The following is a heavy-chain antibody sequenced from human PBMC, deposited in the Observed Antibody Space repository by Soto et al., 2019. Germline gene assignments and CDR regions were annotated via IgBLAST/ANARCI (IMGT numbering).Heavy chain of an antibody. V-gene: IGHV4-4*07. J-gene: IGHJ5*02. CDR3: VRDGPKTFRDWFDP. CDR2: IYATGTT. Sequence: SETLSLTCTVSGASISVFYWSWIRKSAGKGLEWIGRIYATGTTDYNPSLKRRVMMSVDTSKKQFSLKLRSVTAADTSVYYCVRDGPKTFRDWFDPWGQGISVTVSS. CDR1: GASISVFY.